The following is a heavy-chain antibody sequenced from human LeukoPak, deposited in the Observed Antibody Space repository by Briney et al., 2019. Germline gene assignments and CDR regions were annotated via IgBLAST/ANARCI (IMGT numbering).Heavy chain of an antibody. V-gene: IGHV3-33*06. D-gene: IGHD3-3*01. CDR2: IWYDGSNK. CDR1: GFTFSNYG. J-gene: IGHJ4*02. Sequence: GRSLRLSCAASGFTFSNYGMHWVRQAPGKGLEWVAVIWYDGSNKYYADSVKGRFTISRDNSKNTLYLQMNSLRAEDTAVYYCAKGVENLDEWGQRTLVTVSS. CDR3: AKGVENLDE.